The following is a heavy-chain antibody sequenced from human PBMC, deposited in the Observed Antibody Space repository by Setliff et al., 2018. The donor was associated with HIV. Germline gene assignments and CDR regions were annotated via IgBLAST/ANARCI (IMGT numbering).Heavy chain of an antibody. CDR3: ARAPITIFGVLIMPGSYDY. CDR2: IDHSGST. CDR1: GDSVSSSNW. D-gene: IGHD3-3*01. Sequence: PSETLSLTCAVSGDSVSSSNWWNWVRQPPGKGLEWIGEIDHSGSTNYNPSLKSRVTISVDKSKNQFSLKLNSVTAADTAVYYCARAPITIFGVLIMPGSYDYWGQGTLVTVSS. V-gene: IGHV4-4*02. J-gene: IGHJ4*02.